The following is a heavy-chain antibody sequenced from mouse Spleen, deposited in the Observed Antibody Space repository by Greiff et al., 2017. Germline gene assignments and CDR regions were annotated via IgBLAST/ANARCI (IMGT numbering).Heavy chain of an antibody. V-gene: IGHV1-15*01. Sequence: QVQLKQSGAELVRPGASVTLSCKASGYTFTDYEMHWVKQTPVHGLEWIGAIDPETGGTAYNQKFKGKAILTADKSSSTAYMELRSLTSEDSAVYYCTRRGLRREGYWYFDVWGTGTTVTVSS. CDR1: GYTFTDYE. CDR2: IDPETGGT. D-gene: IGHD2-2*01. J-gene: IGHJ1*03. CDR3: TRRGLRREGYWYFDV.